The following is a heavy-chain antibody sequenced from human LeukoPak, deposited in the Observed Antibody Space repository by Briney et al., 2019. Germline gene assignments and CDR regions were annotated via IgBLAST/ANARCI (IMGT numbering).Heavy chain of an antibody. CDR2: IYYSGST. V-gene: IGHV4-39*07. CDR3: ARDQLRGYLNWFDP. J-gene: IGHJ5*02. D-gene: IGHD6-13*01. Sequence: SETLSLTCTVSGGSISSSSYYWGWIRQPPGKGLEWIGSIYYSGSTYYNPSLKSRVTISVDTSKNQFSLKLSSVTAADTAVYYCARDQLRGYLNWFDPWGQGTLVTVSS. CDR1: GGSISSSSYY.